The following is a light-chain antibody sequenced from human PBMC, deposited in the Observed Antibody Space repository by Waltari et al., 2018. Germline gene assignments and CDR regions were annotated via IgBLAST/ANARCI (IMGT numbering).Light chain of an antibody. CDR3: QQRSNWPPRYT. CDR1: QSGSSTY. Sequence: DIVLTQSPATLSLSPGERATLSCRASQSGSSTYFAWDQQKPGQAPRLLIYDASNRATGVPARFSGSGSGTDFTLTISSLEPEDFAVYYCQQRSNWPPRYTFGQGTKLEIK. V-gene: IGKV3-11*01. CDR2: DAS. J-gene: IGKJ2*01.